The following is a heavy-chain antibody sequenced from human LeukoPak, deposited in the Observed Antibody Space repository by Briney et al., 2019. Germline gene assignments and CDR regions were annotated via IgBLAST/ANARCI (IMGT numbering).Heavy chain of an antibody. D-gene: IGHD6-13*01. CDR1: GVSISSYY. CDR3: ARKAASNWYFDL. Sequence: SETLSLTCAVSGVSISSYYRTWIRQPAGKGLEWIGLIYTSGTTNYNPSVKSRVTMSVDTSKNQFSLKLNSVTAADTAVYYCARKAASNWYFDLWGRGTLVTVSS. CDR2: IYTSGTT. J-gene: IGHJ2*01. V-gene: IGHV4-4*07.